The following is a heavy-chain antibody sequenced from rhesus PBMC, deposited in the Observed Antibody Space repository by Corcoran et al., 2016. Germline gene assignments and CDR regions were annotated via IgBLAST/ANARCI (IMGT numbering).Heavy chain of an antibody. CDR3: ARVSSSHAFDF. CDR1: GYTFTDYY. Sequence: QVQLVQSGAEVKKPGSSVKVSCKASGYTFTDYYMHWVRQAPRQGLEWMGWINPYNGNTKYAQKFQGRVTMTREISTSKAYMELSGLGCEVTALYYCARVSSSHAFDFWGQGLRVTVSS. V-gene: IGHV1S2*01. CDR2: INPYNGNT. D-gene: IGHD4-29*01. J-gene: IGHJ3*01.